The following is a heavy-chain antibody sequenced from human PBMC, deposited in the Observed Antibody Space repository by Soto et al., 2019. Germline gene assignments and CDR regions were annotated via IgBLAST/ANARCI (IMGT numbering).Heavy chain of an antibody. CDR3: ARPDPNTGYAFYY. J-gene: IGHJ4*01. V-gene: IGHV5-51*01. Sequence: GESLKISCKGSGYSFTTYWIPWVRQMPGKGLEWMGIIYPGDSDTRYSPSFQGQVTISADKAISTAFLQWSSLKASDNAMFYCARPDPNTGYAFYYRGQGTLGTVSS. CDR1: GYSFTTYW. CDR2: IYPGDSDT. D-gene: IGHD5-12*01.